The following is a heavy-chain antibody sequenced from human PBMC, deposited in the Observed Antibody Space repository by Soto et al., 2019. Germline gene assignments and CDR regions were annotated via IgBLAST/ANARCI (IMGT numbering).Heavy chain of an antibody. CDR2: IIPIFGTA. D-gene: IGHD3-3*01. J-gene: IGHJ4*02. V-gene: IGHV1-69*12. CDR1: GGTFSSYA. Sequence: QVQLVQSGAEVKKPGSSVKVSCKASGGTFSSYAFSWVRQAPGQGLEWMGGIIPIFGTANYAQKFQCRVTITADESTSTAYRELSSLRSEDTAVYYCARVRVRFLEWLGSEGWGQGTLVTVSS. CDR3: ARVRVRFLEWLGSEG.